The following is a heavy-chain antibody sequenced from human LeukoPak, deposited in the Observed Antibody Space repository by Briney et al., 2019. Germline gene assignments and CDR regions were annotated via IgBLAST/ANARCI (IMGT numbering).Heavy chain of an antibody. V-gene: IGHV1-18*01. D-gene: IGHD2-21*01. CDR2: ISGYSGKT. CDR1: DYSFNKFG. CDR3: VRVGSAYGDPLEFDL. J-gene: IGHJ5*02. Sequence: ASVKVSCKASDYSFNKFGISWVRQAPGQGLEWMGWISGYSGKTDSAQKLQDRVTMTTDNSTSTAYLELRSLRSDDTAVYFCVRVGSAYGDPLEFDLWGQGTLVTVSS.